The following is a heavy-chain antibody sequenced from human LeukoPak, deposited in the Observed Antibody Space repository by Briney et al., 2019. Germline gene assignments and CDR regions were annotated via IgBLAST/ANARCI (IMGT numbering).Heavy chain of an antibody. J-gene: IGHJ5*02. Sequence: HGESLKISCKGSGYSFTSYWIGWVRQMPGKGLEWMGTIYPGDSDTRYSPSFQGQVTISADKSISTAYLQWSSLKASDTAMYYCARHARYSSSWYWFDPWGQGTLVTVSS. CDR2: IYPGDSDT. V-gene: IGHV5-51*01. CDR3: ARHARYSSSWYWFDP. D-gene: IGHD6-13*01. CDR1: GYSFTSYW.